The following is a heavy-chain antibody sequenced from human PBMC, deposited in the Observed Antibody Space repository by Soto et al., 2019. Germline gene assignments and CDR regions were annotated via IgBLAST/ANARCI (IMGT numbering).Heavy chain of an antibody. J-gene: IGHJ4*02. D-gene: IGHD4-17*01. Sequence: SVKVSCKASVYTFNTYGITWVRQAPGQGLEWMGWINPYNGNTKFAQKLQDRVTMTTATSTSTAYMELASLRSDDTAVYYCARGCIAVTTHLCYWGQGTLVTASS. CDR1: VYTFNTYG. CDR3: ARGCIAVTTHLCY. V-gene: IGHV1-18*01. CDR2: INPYNGNT.